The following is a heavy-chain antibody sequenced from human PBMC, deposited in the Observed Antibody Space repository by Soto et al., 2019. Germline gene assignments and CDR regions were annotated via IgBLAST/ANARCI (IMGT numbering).Heavy chain of an antibody. CDR2: IYWNDAK. CDR1: GLSLNTTAVG. J-gene: IGHJ4*02. V-gene: IGHV2-5*01. Sequence: SGPTLVNPTQTLTLTCTLSGLSLNTTAVGVGWVRQPPGKALEWLAVIYWNDAKRYSPSLKSRLTLTKDTSKNQVVLTMTNMDPVATATYYCGPWSYSTGWSDYWGQGALVTVSS. CDR3: GPWSYSTGWSDY. D-gene: IGHD6-19*01.